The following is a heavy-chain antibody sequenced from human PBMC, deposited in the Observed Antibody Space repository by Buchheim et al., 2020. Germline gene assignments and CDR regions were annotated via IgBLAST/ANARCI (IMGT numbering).Heavy chain of an antibody. Sequence: QVQLQQWGAGLLTPSETLSLTCAIYGGSFSGYYWSWIRQPPGQGLEWVGEINHSGSANYNPSLKSRVTIPVHTSKHQFSLKLSSVTAADTAVYYCATYYYNYGMDVWGQGTT. J-gene: IGHJ6*02. CDR2: INHSGSA. CDR1: GGSFSGYY. CDR3: ATYYYNYGMDV. V-gene: IGHV4-34*01.